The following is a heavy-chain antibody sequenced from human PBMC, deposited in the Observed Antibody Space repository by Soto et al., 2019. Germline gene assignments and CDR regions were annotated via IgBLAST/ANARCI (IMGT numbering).Heavy chain of an antibody. CDR2: INHSGST. V-gene: IGHV4-34*01. CDR1: GGSFSGYY. Sequence: SETLSLTCAVYGGSFSGYYWSWIRQPPGKGLEWIGEINHSGSTNYNPSLKSRVTISVDTSKNQFSLKLSSVTAADTAVYYCARARVRGVYAPDYWGQGTLVTVSS. D-gene: IGHD3-10*01. J-gene: IGHJ4*02. CDR3: ARARVRGVYAPDY.